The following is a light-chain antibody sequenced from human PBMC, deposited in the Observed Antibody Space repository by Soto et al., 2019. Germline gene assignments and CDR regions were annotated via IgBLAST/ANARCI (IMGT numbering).Light chain of an antibody. Sequence: QSVLTQPRSVSGSPGQSVTISCTGTSSDVGGYDYVSWYQQHPGKAPKLIIYDVTKRPSGVPDRFSGSKSGHTASLTISGLQAEDEADYYCCAFAGSSSYVFGIGTQLTVL. CDR3: CAFAGSSSYV. CDR2: DVT. CDR1: SSDVGGYDY. V-gene: IGLV2-11*01. J-gene: IGLJ7*01.